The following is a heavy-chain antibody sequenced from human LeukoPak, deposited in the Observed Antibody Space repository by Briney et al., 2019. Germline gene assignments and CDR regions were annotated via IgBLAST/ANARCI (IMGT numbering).Heavy chain of an antibody. V-gene: IGHV5-51*01. CDR2: IQPADSDT. CDR3: ARLRDYVAGLDY. J-gene: IGHJ4*02. D-gene: IGHD4-17*01. CDR1: GYRFTSYW. Sequence: GESLKISCKASGYRFTSYWIGWGRQMPGKGLEWMGTIQPADSDTIYSPSFQGQVTISADKYISPAYVQWSSLTASDTAIYYCARLRDYVAGLDYWGQGTLVTVSS.